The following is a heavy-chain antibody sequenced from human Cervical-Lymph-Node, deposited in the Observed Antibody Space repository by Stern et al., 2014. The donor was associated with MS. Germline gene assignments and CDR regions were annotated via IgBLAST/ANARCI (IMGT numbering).Heavy chain of an antibody. D-gene: IGHD1-1*01. CDR2: LNSDGSIT. CDR1: GFSFNTYW. CDR3: ARDMRNGYYGMDV. Sequence: VQLVESGGGLVQPGGSRRLSCAASGFSFNTYWMHWVRQAPGKGLVWVSRLNSDGSITSYAESAKGRFTISRDIAKNTLYLQMNSLRVDDTGVYYCARDMRNGYYGMDVWGQGPTVIVSS. J-gene: IGHJ6*02. V-gene: IGHV3-74*01.